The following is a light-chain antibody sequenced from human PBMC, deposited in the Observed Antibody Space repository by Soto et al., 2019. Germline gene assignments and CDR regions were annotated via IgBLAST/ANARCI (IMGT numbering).Light chain of an antibody. CDR3: QQYNTYSNT. V-gene: IGKV1-5*03. J-gene: IGKJ2*01. Sequence: DIQMTQSPSTLSASAGDRVTITCRASQSINNWLAWYQQKPGKAPKVLISKASSLESGVPPRFSGSGSGTEFTLTISSLQPDDFATYFCQQYNTYSNTFGQGTKLEIK. CDR2: KAS. CDR1: QSINNW.